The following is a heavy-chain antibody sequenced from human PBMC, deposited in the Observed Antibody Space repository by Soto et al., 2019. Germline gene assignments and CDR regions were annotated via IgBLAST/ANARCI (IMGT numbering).Heavy chain of an antibody. Sequence: SETLSLTCTVSGGSISSYYWSWIRQPPGKGLEWIGYIYDSGSTNYNPSLKSRVTISVDTSKNQFSLKLSSVTAADTAVYYCAISYSSGWPYYFDYWGQGTLVTVSS. CDR3: AISYSSGWPYYFDY. CDR1: GGSISSYY. D-gene: IGHD6-19*01. J-gene: IGHJ4*02. CDR2: IYDSGST. V-gene: IGHV4-59*08.